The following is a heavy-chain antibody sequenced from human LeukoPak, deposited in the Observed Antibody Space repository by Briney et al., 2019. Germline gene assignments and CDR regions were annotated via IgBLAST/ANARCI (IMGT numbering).Heavy chain of an antibody. CDR1: GYAFTSYD. CDR3: ARGVVVVPAATPTYYYYYMDV. J-gene: IGHJ6*03. Sequence: SVKVSCKASGYAFTSYDINWVRQAPGQGLEWMGGIIPIFGTANYAQKFQGRVTITADESTSTAYMELSSLRSEDTAVYYCARGVVVVPAATPTYYYYYMDVWGKGTTVTVSS. CDR2: IIPIFGTA. V-gene: IGHV1-69*13. D-gene: IGHD2-2*01.